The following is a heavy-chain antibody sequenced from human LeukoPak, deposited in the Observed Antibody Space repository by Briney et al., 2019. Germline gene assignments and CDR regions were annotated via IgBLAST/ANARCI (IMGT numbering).Heavy chain of an antibody. J-gene: IGHJ4*02. CDR2: ISYDGSNK. D-gene: IGHD6-13*01. V-gene: IGHV3-30*04. CDR3: ARERGSSSWFGQVSLNFDY. CDR1: GFTFNNYA. Sequence: GRSLRLSCAASGFTFNNYAMHWVRQAPGKGLEWVAVISYDGSNKYYADSVKGRFTISRDNSKNTLYLQMNSLRAEDTAVYYCARERGSSSWFGQVSLNFDYWGQGTLVTVSS.